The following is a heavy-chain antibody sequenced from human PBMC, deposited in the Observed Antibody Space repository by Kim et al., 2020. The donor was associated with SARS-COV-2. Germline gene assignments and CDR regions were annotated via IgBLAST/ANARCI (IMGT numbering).Heavy chain of an antibody. D-gene: IGHD5-12*01. J-gene: IGHJ5*02. Sequence: ASVKVSCKASGYTFTGYYMHWVRQAPGQGLEWMGWINPNSGGTNYAQKFQGRVTMTRDTSISTAYMELSRLRSDDTAVYYCARGRGYGDYGNWFDPWGQGTLVTVSS. CDR2: INPNSGGT. CDR3: ARGRGYGDYGNWFDP. CDR1: GYTFTGYY. V-gene: IGHV1-2*02.